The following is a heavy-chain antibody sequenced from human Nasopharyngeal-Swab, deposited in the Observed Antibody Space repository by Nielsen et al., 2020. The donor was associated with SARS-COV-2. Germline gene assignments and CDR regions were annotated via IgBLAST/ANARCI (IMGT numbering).Heavy chain of an antibody. D-gene: IGHD4-17*01. CDR2: IYYSGST. CDR3: ARDSVYYGDYQPYYGMDV. J-gene: IGHJ6*02. Sequence: SETLSLTCTVSGGSISSYYWSWIRQPPGKGLEWIGYIYYSGSTNYNPSLNSPVTISVDTSKNQFSLKLSSVTAAGTAVYYCARDSVYYGDYQPYYGMDVWGRGTTVTVSS. CDR1: GGSISSYY. V-gene: IGHV4-59*13.